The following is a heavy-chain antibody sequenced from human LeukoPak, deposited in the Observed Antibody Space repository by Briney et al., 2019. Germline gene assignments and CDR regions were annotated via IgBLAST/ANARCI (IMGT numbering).Heavy chain of an antibody. CDR1: GGTFSNYG. Sequence: AAVKVSCKASGGTFSNYGIIWVRQAPGQGLEWMGGIIPIFGAANYAQKFQGRVTITADESTSTASMELSRLRSEDTAVYYCARAMDSGYYQASAFHVWGQGTMVTVSS. V-gene: IGHV1-69*01. CDR3: ARAMDSGYYQASAFHV. J-gene: IGHJ3*01. D-gene: IGHD3-22*01. CDR2: IIPIFGAA.